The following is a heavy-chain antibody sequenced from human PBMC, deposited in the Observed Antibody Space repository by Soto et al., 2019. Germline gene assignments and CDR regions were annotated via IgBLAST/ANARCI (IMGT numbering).Heavy chain of an antibody. V-gene: IGHV3-21*06. CDR1: GFCLTRYS. CDR3: ARESEDLTSNFDY. Sequence: GFLRLSCAVSGFCLTRYSITWVRQAPGKGLEWVSSISSTTNYIYYGDSMKGRFTISRDNAKNSLYLEMNSLRAEDTAVYYCARESEDLTSNFDYWGQGTLVTVSS. J-gene: IGHJ4*02. CDR2: ISSTTNYI.